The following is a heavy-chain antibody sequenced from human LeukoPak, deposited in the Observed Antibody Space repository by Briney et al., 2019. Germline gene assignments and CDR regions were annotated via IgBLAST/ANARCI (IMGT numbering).Heavy chain of an antibody. CDR3: AKGGDLITYFDY. J-gene: IGHJ4*02. D-gene: IGHD3-16*01. CDR2: ISGSGGTP. CDR1: GFTFSTYA. V-gene: IGHV3-23*01. Sequence: GGSLRLSCAASGFTFSTYAMNWVHQAPGKGLEWVSTISGSGGTPHYGDSVKGRFTISRDNSKNTLHLQMNSLRAEDTAVYYCAKGGDLITYFDYWGQGTLVTVSS.